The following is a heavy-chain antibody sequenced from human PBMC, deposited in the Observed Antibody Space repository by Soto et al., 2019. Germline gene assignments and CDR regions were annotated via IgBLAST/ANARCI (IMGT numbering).Heavy chain of an antibody. D-gene: IGHD3-10*01. CDR1: GFTFTSSA. J-gene: IGHJ4*02. V-gene: IGHV1-58*02. CDR3: AAGYGSGSLADY. Sequence: SVKVSCKASGFTFTSSAMQWVRQARGQRLEWIGWIVVGSGNTNYAQKFQERVTITRDMSTSTAYMELSSLRSEDTAMYYCAAGYGSGSLADYWGQGTLVTVSS. CDR2: IVVGSGNT.